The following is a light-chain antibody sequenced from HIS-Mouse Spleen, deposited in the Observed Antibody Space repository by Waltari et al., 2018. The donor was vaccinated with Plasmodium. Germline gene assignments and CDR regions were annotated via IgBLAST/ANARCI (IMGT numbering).Light chain of an antibody. J-gene: IGLJ2*01. V-gene: IGLV2-11*01. Sequence: QSALTQPRSVSGSPGQSVTISCTGTSSDVGGYNYVSWYQQHPGKAPKLMIYAVSKRPSCVPERFSGSKSGNTASLTISGLQAEDEADYYCCSYAGSYTWVFGGGTKLTVL. CDR3: CSYAGSYTWV. CDR1: SSDVGGYNY. CDR2: AVS.